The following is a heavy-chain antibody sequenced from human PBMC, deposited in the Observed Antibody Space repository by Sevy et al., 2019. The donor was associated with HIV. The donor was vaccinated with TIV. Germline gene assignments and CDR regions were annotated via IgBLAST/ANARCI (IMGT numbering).Heavy chain of an antibody. Sequence: SETLSLTCTVSGGSISSSSYYWGWIRQPPGKGLEWIGSIYYSGSTYYNPSLKSRVTISVDTSKNQFALKLSSRTAAETAVYYWARNAEDSSGYYYDWLAGTSYYYYGMDVWGQGTTVTVSS. D-gene: IGHD3-22*01. CDR1: GGSISSSSYY. V-gene: IGHV4-39*01. CDR2: IYYSGST. J-gene: IGHJ6*02. CDR3: ARNAEDSSGYYYDWLAGTSYYYYGMDV.